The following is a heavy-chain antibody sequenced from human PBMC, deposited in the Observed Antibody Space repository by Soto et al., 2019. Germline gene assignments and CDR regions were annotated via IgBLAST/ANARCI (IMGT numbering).Heavy chain of an antibody. CDR3: VRDSASWNFLA. CDR2: IHYTGST. Sequence: SETLRQSVTVSNSSIRGIACYCSWVRQPPGKGLEWIGNIHYTGSTNYNPSLKSRLTISVDMSKNQFSLKLTSVAAADTAVYYCVRDSASWNFLAWGQGALVTVSS. J-gene: IGHJ5*02. CDR1: NSSIRGIACY. V-gene: IGHV4-61*08. D-gene: IGHD1-1*01.